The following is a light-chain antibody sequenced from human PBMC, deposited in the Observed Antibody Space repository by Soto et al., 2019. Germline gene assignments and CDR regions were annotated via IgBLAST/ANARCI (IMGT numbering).Light chain of an antibody. CDR2: YDS. Sequence: SYELTQPPSVSVDPGKTARITCGGNNIGSKSVHWYQQKPGQAPVLVINYDSDRPSGIPERFSGSNSGDTATLTISRVEAGDEDDYYCHGWDNSSDHPVFGGGTKVTVL. CDR3: HGWDNSSDHPV. CDR1: NIGSKS. V-gene: IGLV3-21*04. J-gene: IGLJ3*02.